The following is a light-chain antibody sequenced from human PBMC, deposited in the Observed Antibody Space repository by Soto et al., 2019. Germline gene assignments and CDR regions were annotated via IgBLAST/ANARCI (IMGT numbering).Light chain of an antibody. Sequence: IQLTQSPSSLSASVGDSVTITCRASQDITSYLAWYQQKPGKAPNLLIYGASTLQSGVPSRFSGSGSGTDFTLTISSLQPEDFATYYCLQHNSYPWTFGQGTKVDIK. CDR3: LQHNSYPWT. V-gene: IGKV1-9*01. CDR1: QDITSY. CDR2: GAS. J-gene: IGKJ1*01.